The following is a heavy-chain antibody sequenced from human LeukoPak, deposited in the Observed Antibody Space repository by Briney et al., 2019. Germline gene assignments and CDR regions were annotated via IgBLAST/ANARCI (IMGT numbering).Heavy chain of an antibody. CDR2: ISYSGST. Sequence: PSETLSLTCTVFGGSISSHYWTWIRQPPGKGLEWIGNISYSGSTNYNPSLKSRVTISVDTSKNQFSLKLTSVTAADTAVYYWARGLYGDYGGHWFDPWGQGTLVTVSS. CDR3: ARGLYGDYGGHWFDP. V-gene: IGHV4-59*11. D-gene: IGHD4-17*01. J-gene: IGHJ5*02. CDR1: GGSISSHY.